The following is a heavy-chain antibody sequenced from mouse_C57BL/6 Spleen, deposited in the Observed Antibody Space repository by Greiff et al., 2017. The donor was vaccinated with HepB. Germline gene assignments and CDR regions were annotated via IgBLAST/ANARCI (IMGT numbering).Heavy chain of an antibody. Sequence: VQLQQSGTVLARPGASVKMSCKTSGYTFTSYWMHWVKQRPGQGLEWIGAIYPGNSDTSYNQKFKGKAKLTAVTSASTAYMELSSLTNEDSAVYYCTRNNIYYDYDGFAYWGQGTLVTVSA. J-gene: IGHJ3*01. CDR2: IYPGNSDT. D-gene: IGHD2-4*01. CDR3: TRNNIYYDYDGFAY. CDR1: GYTFTSYW. V-gene: IGHV1-5*01.